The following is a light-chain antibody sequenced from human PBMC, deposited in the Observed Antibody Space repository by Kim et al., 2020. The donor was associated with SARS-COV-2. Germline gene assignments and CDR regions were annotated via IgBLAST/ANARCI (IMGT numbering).Light chain of an antibody. V-gene: IGLV1-44*01. CDR3: STWDDSLNGPV. Sequence: GHRVTISCSGTSSNIGSNTVTWYQQLPGTAPKLLIYSNNQRPSGVPDRFSGSKAGTSASLAISGLQSEDEADYYCSTWDDSLNGPVFGGGTQLTVL. CDR1: SSNIGSNT. CDR2: SNN. J-gene: IGLJ2*01.